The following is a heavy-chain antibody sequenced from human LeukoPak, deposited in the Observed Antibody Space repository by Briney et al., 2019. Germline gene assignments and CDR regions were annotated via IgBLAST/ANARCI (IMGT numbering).Heavy chain of an antibody. CDR2: ISGSGVST. J-gene: IGHJ3*02. CDR1: GFIFSSYA. Sequence: GGSLRLSCAASGFIFSSYAMSWVRQAPGKGLEWVSTISGSGVSTFYADSVKGRFIISRDNSKNTLYVQVNSLRAEDTAVYYCARRTSSFDIWGQGTMVTVSS. D-gene: IGHD1-14*01. CDR3: ARRTSSFDI. V-gene: IGHV3-23*01.